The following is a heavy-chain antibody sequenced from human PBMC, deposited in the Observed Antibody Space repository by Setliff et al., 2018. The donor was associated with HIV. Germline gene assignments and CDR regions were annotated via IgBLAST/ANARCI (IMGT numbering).Heavy chain of an antibody. J-gene: IGHJ4*02. Sequence: SETLSLTCAVYGGSFSGFYWSWFRQPPGKGLDWIGEINHSGSTNYSPSLKSRVTISVDTSKNQFSLKLSSVTAADSAVYYCARGTHLWPAYWGQGTLVTVSS. CDR2: INHSGST. CDR1: GGSFSGFY. D-gene: IGHD3-10*01. CDR3: ARGTHLWPAY. V-gene: IGHV4-34*01.